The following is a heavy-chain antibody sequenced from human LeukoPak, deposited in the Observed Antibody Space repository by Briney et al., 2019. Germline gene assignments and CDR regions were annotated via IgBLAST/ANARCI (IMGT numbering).Heavy chain of an antibody. D-gene: IGHD6-19*01. CDR2: ILYGGSN. J-gene: IGHJ4*02. CDR3: ARGSGWYLY. Sequence: SETLSLTCTVSGGSINTFYWSWIRQPPGKGLEWIGYILYGGSNNYNPSLKDRVTISVDTSKNQYSLKLNSVTAADTALYYCARGSGWYLYWGGGTLV. V-gene: IGHV4-59*01. CDR1: GGSINTFY.